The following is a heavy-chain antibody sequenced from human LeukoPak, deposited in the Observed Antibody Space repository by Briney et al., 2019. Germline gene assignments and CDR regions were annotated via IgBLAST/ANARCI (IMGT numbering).Heavy chain of an antibody. D-gene: IGHD3-22*01. V-gene: IGHV3-7*01. CDR1: AFTFNSYW. CDR3: ARDRGTYYYDTSSHYDAFDI. J-gene: IGHJ3*02. CDR2: IKQDGSEK. Sequence: QSGGSLRLSCAASAFTFNSYWMSWVRQAPGKGLEWVANIKQDGSEKYYVDSVKGRFSISRDNAKNSLYLQMNNLRAEDTAVYYCARDRGTYYYDTSSHYDAFDIWGQGTMVTVSS.